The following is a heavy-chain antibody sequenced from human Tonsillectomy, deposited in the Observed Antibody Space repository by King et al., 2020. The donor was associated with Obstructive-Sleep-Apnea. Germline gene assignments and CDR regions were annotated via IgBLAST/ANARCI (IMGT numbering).Heavy chain of an antibody. D-gene: IGHD3-10*01. CDR1: GGSVSSGSYY. Sequence: VPLQESGPGLVKPSETLSLTCTVSGGSVSSGSYYWRWIRQPPGKGLEWIGDIYYSGSTNYNPSLKSRVTISVDTSKNQFSLKLSSVTAADTAVYYCARSLWFGEFHNWFDPWGQGTLVTVSS. CDR2: IYYSGST. CDR3: ARSLWFGEFHNWFDP. J-gene: IGHJ5*02. V-gene: IGHV4-61*01.